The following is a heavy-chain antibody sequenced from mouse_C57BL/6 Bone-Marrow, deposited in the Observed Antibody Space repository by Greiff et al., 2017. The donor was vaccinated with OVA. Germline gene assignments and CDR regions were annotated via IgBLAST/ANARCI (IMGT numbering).Heavy chain of an antibody. Sequence: VQLQQSGAELARPGASVKLSCKASGYTFTSYGISWVKQRTGQGLEWIGEIYPRSGNTYYNEKFKGKATLTADKSSSTAYMELRSLTSEDSAVYFCASYYYGSSYPSFDYWGQGTTLTVSS. CDR3: ASYYYGSSYPSFDY. CDR1: GYTFTSYG. V-gene: IGHV1-81*01. CDR2: IYPRSGNT. J-gene: IGHJ2*01. D-gene: IGHD1-1*01.